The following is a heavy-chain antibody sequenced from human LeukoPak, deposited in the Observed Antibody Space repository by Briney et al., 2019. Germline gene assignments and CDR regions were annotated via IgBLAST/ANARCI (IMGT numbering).Heavy chain of an antibody. CDR1: GFTLRDYH. D-gene: IGHD3-22*01. CDR3: ARDGAEGNDSAFDV. V-gene: IGHV3-72*01. J-gene: IGHJ3*01. CDR2: TRSKVRKYAT. Sequence: GGSLRLSCVGSGFTLRDYHMDWVRQAPGMGLEWVGRTRSKVRKYATEYAASVKGRFTISRDESENSVFLHLSSLTVEDTALYYCARDGAEGNDSAFDVWGQGTMVTVSS.